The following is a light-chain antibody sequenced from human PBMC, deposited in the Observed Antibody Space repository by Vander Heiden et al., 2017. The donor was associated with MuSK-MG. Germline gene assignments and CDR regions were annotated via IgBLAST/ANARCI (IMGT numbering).Light chain of an antibody. CDR2: HAF. CDR1: QSVTSSR. V-gene: IGKV3-20*01. J-gene: IGKJ3*01. CDR3: HHDDNSFT. Sequence: EIVLTQSPGTLSLSPGERGTVSCRASQSVTSSRLGWYQQKPGQAPRLLISHAFSRDTRIPDFTLTSSRLVPEDVAVYSWHHDDNSFTFGHGTKVEIK.